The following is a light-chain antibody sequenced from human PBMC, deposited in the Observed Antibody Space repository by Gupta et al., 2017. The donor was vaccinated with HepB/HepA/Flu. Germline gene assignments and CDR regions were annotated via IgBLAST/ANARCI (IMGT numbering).Light chain of an antibody. CDR2: DNN. J-gene: IGLJ3*02. Sequence: QPVLTQPPSLSAAPGQRVTISCTGNNSNIGNNYVSWYQELPGTAPKLLIYDNNKRPSGIPDRFSASKSGTSATLGITGLQTGDEADYYCGTWDNSLRSVLFGGGTKLTVL. CDR1: NSNIGNNY. CDR3: GTWDNSLRSVL. V-gene: IGLV1-51*01.